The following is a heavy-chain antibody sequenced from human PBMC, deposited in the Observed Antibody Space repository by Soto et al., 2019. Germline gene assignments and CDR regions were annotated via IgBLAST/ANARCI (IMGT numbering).Heavy chain of an antibody. D-gene: IGHD2-15*01. Sequence: GGSLRLSCGVSGFSLSVSAMHWVRQAPGKGLEWVGRIRNRGNNYATTYAASVKGRFTISRDDSKNTAFLHLTTLKAEDTAIYYCTTMNLGPKVVSRRYWLFDLWGRGALVTVSS. J-gene: IGHJ2*01. CDR1: GFSLSVSA. CDR3: TTMNLGPKVVSRRYWLFDL. CDR2: IRNRGNNYAT. V-gene: IGHV3-73*01.